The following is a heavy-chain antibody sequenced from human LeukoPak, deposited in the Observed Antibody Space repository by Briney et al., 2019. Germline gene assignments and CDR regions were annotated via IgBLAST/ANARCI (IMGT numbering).Heavy chain of an antibody. J-gene: IGHJ5*02. V-gene: IGHV4-34*01. D-gene: IGHD3-3*01. Sequence: SETLSLTCAVYGGSFSGYYWSWIRQPPGKGLEWIGEINHSGSTNYNPSLKSRVTISVDTSKNQFSLKPSSVTAADTAVYYCARRITIFGVTRNWFDPWGQGTLVTVSS. CDR3: ARRITIFGVTRNWFDP. CDR1: GGSFSGYY. CDR2: INHSGST.